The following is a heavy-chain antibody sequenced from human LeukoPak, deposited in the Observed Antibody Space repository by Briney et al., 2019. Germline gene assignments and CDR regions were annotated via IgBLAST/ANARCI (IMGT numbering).Heavy chain of an antibody. Sequence: GGSLRLSCAASGFTFDDYGMSWVRQAPGKGLEWVSGINWNGGSTGYADSVKGRFTISRDNAKNSLYLQMNSLRAEDTALYYCARERYCSGGSCYPTYYYDSSGYYYLDYWGQGTLVTVSS. CDR2: INWNGGST. D-gene: IGHD2-15*01. V-gene: IGHV3-20*04. CDR3: ARERYCSGGSCYPTYYYDSSGYYYLDY. CDR1: GFTFDDYG. J-gene: IGHJ4*02.